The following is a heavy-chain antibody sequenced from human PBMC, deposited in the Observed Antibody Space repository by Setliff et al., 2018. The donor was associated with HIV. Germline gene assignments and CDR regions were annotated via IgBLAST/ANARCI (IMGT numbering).Heavy chain of an antibody. CDR3: TRNGVPGYMDV. CDR2: IYSGGDT. J-gene: IGHJ6*03. V-gene: IGHV3-53*04. D-gene: IGHD3-3*01. CDR1: GFTVSSNY. Sequence: SGGSLRLSCAASGFTVSSNYMSWVRQAPGKGLEWVSIIYSGGDTYYADSVKGRFTISRHNSNNTLYLQMNSLRGEDTAVYFCTRNGVPGYMDVWGKGTTVTVSS.